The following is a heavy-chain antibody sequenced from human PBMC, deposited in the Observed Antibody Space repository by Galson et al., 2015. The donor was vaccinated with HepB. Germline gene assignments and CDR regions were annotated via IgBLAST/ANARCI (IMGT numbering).Heavy chain of an antibody. V-gene: IGHV3-23*01. J-gene: IGHJ4*02. CDR3: AKGGGYSGSYYSDS. Sequence: SLRLSCASSGFTFANYAMSWVRQAPGKGLEWVSSISAGGGSTFFADSVRGRFTISRDNSKNTLYLQMNGLRAEDTAVYYCAKGGGYSGSYYSDSWGQGTLVTVSS. CDR1: GFTFANYA. D-gene: IGHD1-26*01. CDR2: ISAGGGST.